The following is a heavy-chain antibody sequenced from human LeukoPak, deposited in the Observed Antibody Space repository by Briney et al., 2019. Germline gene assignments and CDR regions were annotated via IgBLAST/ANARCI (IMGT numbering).Heavy chain of an antibody. J-gene: IGHJ3*02. Sequence: ASVKVSCKVSGYTLTELSMHWVRQAPGKGLEWMGGFDPEDGETIYAQKFQGRVTMTEDTSTDTAYMELSSLRSEDTAVYYCATYSSSSDAFDIWGQGTMVTVSS. CDR3: ATYSSSSDAFDI. D-gene: IGHD6-6*01. CDR1: GYTLTELS. CDR2: FDPEDGET. V-gene: IGHV1-24*01.